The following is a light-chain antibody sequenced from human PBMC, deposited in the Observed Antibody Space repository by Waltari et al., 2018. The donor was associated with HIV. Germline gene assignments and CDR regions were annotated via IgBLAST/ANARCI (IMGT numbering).Light chain of an antibody. CDR2: DDS. V-gene: IGLV3-21*02. Sequence: SYVLTQPPSVSVAPGQTARITCGGNKIGSKSVNWYQQKPGQAPVLVVHDDSDRPSGIPERFSGSNSGNTATLTISRVEAGDEADYYCQVWDSSSDHTRVFGGGTKLTVL. J-gene: IGLJ2*01. CDR3: QVWDSSSDHTRV. CDR1: KIGSKS.